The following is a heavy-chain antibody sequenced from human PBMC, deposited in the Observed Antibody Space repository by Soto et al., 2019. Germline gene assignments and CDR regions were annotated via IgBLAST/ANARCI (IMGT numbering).Heavy chain of an antibody. V-gene: IGHV3-30-3*01. J-gene: IGHJ4*02. Sequence: GGSLRLSCAASGFTFSSYAMHWVRQAPGKGLEWVAVISYDGSNKYYADSVKGRFTISRDNSKNTLYLQMNSLRAEDTAVYYCAKGFSVVTAAFDYWGQGTLVTVSS. D-gene: IGHD2-21*02. CDR3: AKGFSVVTAAFDY. CDR2: ISYDGSNK. CDR1: GFTFSSYA.